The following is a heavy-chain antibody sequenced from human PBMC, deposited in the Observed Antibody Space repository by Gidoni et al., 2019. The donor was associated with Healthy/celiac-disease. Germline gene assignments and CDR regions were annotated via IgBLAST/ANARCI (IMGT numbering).Heavy chain of an antibody. D-gene: IGHD3-9*01. J-gene: IGHJ6*02. V-gene: IGHV3-30-3*01. CDR2: ISYDGSNK. CDR1: GFPFSSYA. CDR3: ARDLSLRYFDWLVSAYYYYGMDV. Sequence: QVQLVESGGGVVQPGRSLRLSCEAPGFPFSSYAMHWVRQAPGKGLEWVAVISYDGSNKYYADSVKGRFTISRDNSKNTLYLQMNSLRAEDTAVYYCARDLSLRYFDWLVSAYYYYGMDVWGQGTTVTVSS.